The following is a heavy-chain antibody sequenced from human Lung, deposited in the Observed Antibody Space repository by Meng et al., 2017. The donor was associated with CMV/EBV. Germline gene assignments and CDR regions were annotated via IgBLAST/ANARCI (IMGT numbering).Heavy chain of an antibody. CDR2: INWNGGST. V-gene: IGHV3-20*03. CDR3: ARDRDPAGDAFDI. Sequence: GGSLRLXXAASGFTFDDYGMSWVRQAPGKGLEWVSGINWNGGSTGYADSVKGRFTISRDNAKNSLYLQMNSLRAEDTALYYCARDRDPAGDAFDIWGQGTMVXVSS. J-gene: IGHJ3*02. CDR1: GFTFDDYG. D-gene: IGHD2-2*01.